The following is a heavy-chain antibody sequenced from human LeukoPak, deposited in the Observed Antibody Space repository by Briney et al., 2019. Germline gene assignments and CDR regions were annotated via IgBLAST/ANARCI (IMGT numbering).Heavy chain of an antibody. Sequence: GGSLRLSCAASGFTFDDYAMHWVRQAPGKGLEWVSGISWNSGSIGYADSVKGRFTVSRDNAKNSLYLQMNSLRAEDTALYYCARDSLHYYDSSGYPDYWGQGTLVTVSS. J-gene: IGHJ4*02. CDR1: GFTFDDYA. CDR2: ISWNSGSI. D-gene: IGHD3-22*01. V-gene: IGHV3-9*01. CDR3: ARDSLHYYDSSGYPDY.